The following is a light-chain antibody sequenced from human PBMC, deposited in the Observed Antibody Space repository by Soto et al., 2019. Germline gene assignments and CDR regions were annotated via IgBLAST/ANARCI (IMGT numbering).Light chain of an antibody. CDR1: SSDVGGYNY. CDR3: SSYAGSNSYV. J-gene: IGLJ1*01. CDR2: EVS. V-gene: IGLV2-8*01. Sequence: QSALTQPPSASGSPGQSVTISCTETSSDVGGYNYVSWYRQHPGKAPKLMISEVSKRPSGVPARFSGSRSDNTASLTVSGLQAEDEADYYCSSYAGSNSYVFGTGTKLTVL.